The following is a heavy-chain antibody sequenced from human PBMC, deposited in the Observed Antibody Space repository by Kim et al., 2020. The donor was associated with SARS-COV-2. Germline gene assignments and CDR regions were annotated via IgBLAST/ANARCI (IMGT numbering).Heavy chain of an antibody. CDR1: GYTLTELS. J-gene: IGHJ6*02. CDR3: ATDTPITMVPQKGMDV. V-gene: IGHV1-24*01. CDR2: FDPEDGET. D-gene: IGHD3-10*01. Sequence: ASVKVSCKVSGYTLTELSMHWVRQAPGKGLEWMGGFDPEDGETIYAQKFQGRVTMTEDTSTDTAYMELSSLRSEDTAVYYCATDTPITMVPQKGMDVWGQGTTVTVSS.